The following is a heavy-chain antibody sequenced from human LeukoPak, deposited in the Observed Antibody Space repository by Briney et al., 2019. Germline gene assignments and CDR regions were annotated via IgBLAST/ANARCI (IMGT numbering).Heavy chain of an antibody. J-gene: IGHJ4*02. Sequence: GGSLRLSCAASGFTSEDYTMHWVRQAPGKTLEWVSLISWDGTTYYTDSVKGRFTISRDNSKDSLYLQMDTLRSEDTAFYYCVKDLSYESSGSFFDFWGQGTLVTVS. CDR2: ISWDGTT. D-gene: IGHD3-22*01. CDR3: VKDLSYESSGSFFDF. CDR1: GFTSEDYT. V-gene: IGHV3-43*01.